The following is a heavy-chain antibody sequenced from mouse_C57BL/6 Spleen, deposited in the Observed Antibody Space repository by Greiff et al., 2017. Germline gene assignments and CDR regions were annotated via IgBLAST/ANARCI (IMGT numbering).Heavy chain of an antibody. CDR1: GYTFTSYT. V-gene: IGHV1-4*01. CDR2: INPSSGYT. Sequence: VQLKESGAELARPGASVKMSCKASGYTFTSYTMHWVKQRPGQGLDWIGYINPSSGYTKSNQKFKDKATLTADKSSRTAYMQLISLTSEDSAVYYCARTVVAPMDAWGQGTSLTGSS. J-gene: IGHJ2*02. CDR3: ARTVVAPMDA. D-gene: IGHD1-1*01.